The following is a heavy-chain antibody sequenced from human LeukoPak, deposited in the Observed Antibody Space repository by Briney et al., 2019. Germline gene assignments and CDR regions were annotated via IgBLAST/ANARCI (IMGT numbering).Heavy chain of an antibody. CDR1: GYTFTGYY. CDR2: INPNSGGT. D-gene: IGHD6-19*01. CDR3: ARDYTKHQFRIAVAGYNWFDP. J-gene: IGHJ5*02. Sequence: ASVKVSCKASGYTFTGYYMHWVRQAPGQRLEGMGWINPNSGGTNYAQKFRDRVTMTRDTSISTAYMELSRLRSADTDVYYCARDYTKHQFRIAVAGYNWFDPWGQGTLVTVSS. V-gene: IGHV1-2*02.